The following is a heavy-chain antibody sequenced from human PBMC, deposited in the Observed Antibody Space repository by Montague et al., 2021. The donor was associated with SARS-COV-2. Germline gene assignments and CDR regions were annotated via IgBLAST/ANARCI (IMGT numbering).Heavy chain of an antibody. CDR1: GFTFSSYE. J-gene: IGHJ6*03. Sequence: SLRLSCAASGFTFSSYEMIWVRQAPGKGLEWLSRISPSGTATYYADSVRGRFTISRDNGKNSLYLQMSSLRVEDTAVYYCVRGYSGYDWGGIGGYYYYMDVWGRGTTVTVS. V-gene: IGHV3-48*03. CDR2: ISPSGTAT. D-gene: IGHD5-12*01. CDR3: VRGYSGYDWGGIGGYYYYMDV.